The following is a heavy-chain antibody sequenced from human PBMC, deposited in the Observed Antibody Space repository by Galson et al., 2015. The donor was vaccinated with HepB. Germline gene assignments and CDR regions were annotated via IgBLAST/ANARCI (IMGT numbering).Heavy chain of an antibody. CDR1: GFSVRDNY. CDR2: ISTSGSAI. J-gene: IGHJ3*02. CDR3: SSLAYDAFDM. Sequence: SLRLSCAASGFSVRDNYMNWIRQAPGKGLEWISYISTSGSAIYYADSVKGRFTVSRDNAKNSLYLQMDSLRAEDTAVSYCSSLAYDAFDMWGQGTMVTVSS. V-gene: IGHV3-11*01.